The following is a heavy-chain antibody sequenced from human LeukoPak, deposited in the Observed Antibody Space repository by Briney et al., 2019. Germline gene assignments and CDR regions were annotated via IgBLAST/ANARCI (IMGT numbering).Heavy chain of an antibody. J-gene: IGHJ3*02. CDR3: AKGMEYYYASGSYPDI. Sequence: PGGSLRLSCAASGFTFSSYAMSWGRQAPARGREWGSASSGSGGSTYYADSVKGRVTISGDNSKNTLYLQMNSLRAEDTAVYYCAKGMEYYYASGSYPDIWGQGTMVTVSS. CDR2: SSGSGGST. D-gene: IGHD3-10*01. V-gene: IGHV3-23*01. CDR1: GFTFSSYA.